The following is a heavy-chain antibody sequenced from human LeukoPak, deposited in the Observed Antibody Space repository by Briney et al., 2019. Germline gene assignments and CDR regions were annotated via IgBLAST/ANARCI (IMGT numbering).Heavy chain of an antibody. D-gene: IGHD5-24*01. V-gene: IGHV1-8*01. J-gene: IGHJ4*02. Sequence: GASVKVSCKASGYTFTSYDINWVRQATGQGLEWMGWMNPNSGNTGYAQQFQGRVTMTRNTSISTAYMELSSLRSEDTAVYYCARDVEMATTPWGQGTLVTVSS. CDR3: ARDVEMATTP. CDR1: GYTFTSYD. CDR2: MNPNSGNT.